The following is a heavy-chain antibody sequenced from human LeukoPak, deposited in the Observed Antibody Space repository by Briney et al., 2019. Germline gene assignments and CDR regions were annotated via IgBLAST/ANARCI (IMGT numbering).Heavy chain of an antibody. CDR3: ARDGEYCSGGSCYPY. J-gene: IGHJ4*02. V-gene: IGHV4-34*01. Sequence: SGTLSLTCAVYGGSFSGYYWSWIRQPPGKGLEWIGEINHSGSTNYNPSLKSRVTISVDTSKNQFSLKLSSVTAADTAVYYCARDGEYCSGGSCYPYWGQGTLVTVSS. D-gene: IGHD2-15*01. CDR2: INHSGST. CDR1: GGSFSGYY.